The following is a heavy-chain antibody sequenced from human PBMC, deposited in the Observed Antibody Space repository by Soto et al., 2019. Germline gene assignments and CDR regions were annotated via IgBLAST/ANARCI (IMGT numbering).Heavy chain of an antibody. CDR2: IKGDETGT. CDR1: GFTFSSYW. V-gene: IGHV3-74*01. D-gene: IGHD1-20*01. J-gene: IGHJ6*02. Sequence: EVQLVESGGGLVQPGGSLRLSCAASGFTFSSYWMHWVRQAPGKGLVWVSRIKGDETGTDYADSVKGRFTISRDNGKNTVYLQKHSLRAEDTAVYCCARGIRGYYGMDVWGQGTTVTVSS. CDR3: ARGIRGYYGMDV.